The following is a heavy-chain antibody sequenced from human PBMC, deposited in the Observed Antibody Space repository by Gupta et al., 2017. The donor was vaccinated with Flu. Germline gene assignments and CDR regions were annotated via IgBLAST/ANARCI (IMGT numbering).Heavy chain of an antibody. D-gene: IGHD2-15*01. V-gene: IGHV1-69*01. CDR2: IIPVFGPT. J-gene: IGHJ4*02. Sequence: QVQLVQSGAEVKKPGSSVKVSCKASGVTFSSYAINWVRQPPGQGLEWMGGIIPVFGPTNYAQKFQGRVTITADEATSTAYMELSSLRSEDTAVYYCARKGGGHCSGGTCYSFDYWGQGTLVTVSS. CDR3: ARKGGGHCSGGTCYSFDY. CDR1: GVTFSSYA.